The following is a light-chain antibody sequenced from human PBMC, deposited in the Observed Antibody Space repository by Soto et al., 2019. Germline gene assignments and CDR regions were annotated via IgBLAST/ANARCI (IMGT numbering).Light chain of an antibody. V-gene: IGKV3-15*01. Sequence: EIVLTQSPATLSLSPGERATLSCMASQSLSSRNLAWYQQKPGQAPRLLIYGASTRATGVKDRFSGSGSGTEFTLTIRSMQSEELAVYYCQKYNNWPRTFGQGNKVDI. CDR2: GAS. CDR3: QKYNNWPRT. CDR1: QSLSSRN. J-gene: IGKJ1*01.